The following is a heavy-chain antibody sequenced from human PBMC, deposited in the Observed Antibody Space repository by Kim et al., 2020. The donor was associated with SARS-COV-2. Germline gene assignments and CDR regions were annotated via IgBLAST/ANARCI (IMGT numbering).Heavy chain of an antibody. V-gene: IGHV1-69*13. CDR2: IIPIFGTE. J-gene: IGHJ6*01. Sequence: SVKVSCKASGGTFSSYAISWVRQAPGQGLEWMGGIIPIFGTENYAQKFQGRVTITADESTSTAYMELSSLRSEDTAVYYCASRQYGIFGVVIRHYYYYYGMDVWGQGTTVTVSS. CDR1: GGTFSSYA. CDR3: ASRQYGIFGVVIRHYYYYYGMDV. D-gene: IGHD3-3*01.